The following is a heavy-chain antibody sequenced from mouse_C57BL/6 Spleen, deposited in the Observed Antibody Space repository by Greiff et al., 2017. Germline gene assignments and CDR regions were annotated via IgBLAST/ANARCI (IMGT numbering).Heavy chain of an antibody. Sequence: EVQLVESGGDLVKPGGSLKLSCAASGFTFSSYGMSWVRQTTDKRLEWVATISSGGSYTYYPDSVKGRFTISRDNAKNTLYLQMSSLKSEDTAMYYCARDDGYSYYYAMDYWGQGTSVTVSS. J-gene: IGHJ4*01. D-gene: IGHD2-3*01. CDR1: GFTFSSYG. CDR3: ARDDGYSYYYAMDY. CDR2: ISSGGSYT. V-gene: IGHV5-6*01.